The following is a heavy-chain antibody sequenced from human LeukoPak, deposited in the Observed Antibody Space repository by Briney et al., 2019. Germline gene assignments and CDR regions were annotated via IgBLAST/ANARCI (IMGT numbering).Heavy chain of an antibody. CDR3: TRGAGYYNTDSLDY. CDR2: IDSDGSXX. D-gene: IGHD3-10*01. Sequence: QPGGSLRLSCAVSGFTFSSHWMHWVRQPPGKXXXXXXRIDSDGSXXXYAXXXXGRFTISRDNAKSTLYLQMSSLRVEDTAVYYCTRGAGYYNTDSLDYWGQGTLVTVSS. V-gene: IGHV3-74*01. CDR1: GFTFSSHW. J-gene: IGHJ4*02.